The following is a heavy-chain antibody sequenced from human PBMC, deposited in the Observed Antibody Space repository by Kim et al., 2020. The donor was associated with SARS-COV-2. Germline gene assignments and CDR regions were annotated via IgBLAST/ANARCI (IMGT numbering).Heavy chain of an antibody. Sequence: ADSVKGRFTISRDNSKTTLYLQMNSLRAEDTAVYYCARASSGSYYNWFDPWGQGTLVTVSS. V-gene: IGHV3-30*01. D-gene: IGHD3-10*01. J-gene: IGHJ5*02. CDR3: ARASSGSYYNWFDP.